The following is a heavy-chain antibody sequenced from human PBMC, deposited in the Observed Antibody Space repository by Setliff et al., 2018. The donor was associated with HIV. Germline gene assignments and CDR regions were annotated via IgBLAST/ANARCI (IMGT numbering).Heavy chain of an antibody. CDR3: ARAPNSPYYSNVWYADH. CDR2: IYPSDSDT. J-gene: IGHJ5*02. Sequence: PGESLKISCKGFGYRFTSYWIGWARHMPGKGLEWMGIIYPSDSDTRYSPSFQGQVTISADKSISIAYLQWNSLKASDTAMYYCARAPNSPYYSNVWYADHWGQGTLVTVSS. CDR1: GYRFTSYW. D-gene: IGHD3-22*01. V-gene: IGHV5-51*01.